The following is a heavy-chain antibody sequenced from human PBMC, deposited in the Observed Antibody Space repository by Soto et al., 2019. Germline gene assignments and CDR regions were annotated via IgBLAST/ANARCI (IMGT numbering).Heavy chain of an antibody. Sequence: QITLKESGPTLVKPTQTLTLTCTFSGFSLSTSGVGVGWIRQPPGKALEWLALIYWDDDKRYSPSLKSRLTNPKDTSKNQVVLTMTNMDPVDTATYYCAHTRIAAAGIFYYFDYWGQGTLVTVSS. CDR3: AHTRIAAAGIFYYFDY. J-gene: IGHJ4*02. V-gene: IGHV2-5*02. D-gene: IGHD6-13*01. CDR1: GFSLSTSGVG. CDR2: IYWDDDK.